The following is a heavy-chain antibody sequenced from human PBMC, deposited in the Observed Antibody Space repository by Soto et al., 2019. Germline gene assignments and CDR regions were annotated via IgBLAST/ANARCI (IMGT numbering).Heavy chain of an antibody. D-gene: IGHD4-17*01. CDR3: AKDLPTTVVTPGDY. Sequence: QVQLVESGGGVVQPGRSLRLSCAASGFTFSSYGMHWVRQPPGKGLEWVAVISYDGSNKYYADSVKGRFTISRDNSKNTLYLQMNSLRAEDTALYYCAKDLPTTVVTPGDYWGQGPLVTVSS. CDR1: GFTFSSYG. V-gene: IGHV3-30*18. CDR2: ISYDGSNK. J-gene: IGHJ4*02.